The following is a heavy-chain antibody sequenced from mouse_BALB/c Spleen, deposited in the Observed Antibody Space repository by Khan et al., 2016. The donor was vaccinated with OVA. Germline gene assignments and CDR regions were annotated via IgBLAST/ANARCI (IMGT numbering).Heavy chain of an antibody. CDR1: DYSITSDYA. Sequence: EVQLQESGPGLVKPSQSLSLTCTVTDYSITSDYAWNWIRQFPGNKLEWMGYITYSGSTSYNPSLKSRISITRNTSQNQFFLQLSSVTTEDTATEYGASAGTISTVVATDFDSWGQGTTLTVSS. CDR3: ASAGTISTVVATDFDS. V-gene: IGHV3-2*02. CDR2: ITYSGST. D-gene: IGHD1-1*01. J-gene: IGHJ2*01.